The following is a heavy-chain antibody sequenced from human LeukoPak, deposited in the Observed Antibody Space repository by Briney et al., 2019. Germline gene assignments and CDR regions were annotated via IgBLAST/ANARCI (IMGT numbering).Heavy chain of an antibody. CDR3: ARDQNTYYYDSSGYAFDI. CDR2: LSGSGTST. D-gene: IGHD3-22*01. Sequence: PGGSLRLSCAASGFTFGDYALSWVRQAPGKGLEWVSGLSGSGTSTYYADSVKGRFTISRDNAKNSLYLQMNSLRAEDTAVYYCARDQNTYYYDSSGYAFDIWGQGTMVTVSS. J-gene: IGHJ3*02. V-gene: IGHV3-23*01. CDR1: GFTFGDYA.